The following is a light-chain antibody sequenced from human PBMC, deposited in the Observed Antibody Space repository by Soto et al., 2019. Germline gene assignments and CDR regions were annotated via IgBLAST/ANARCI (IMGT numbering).Light chain of an antibody. Sequence: ILLTQSPSSLSASVGDRVTITCRASQGIDTSLAWYQQKTGKAPKLLIYAASNFQSGVPSRFSGSGSGTHFNLTISRLQTEDFATYDCQQLHGYPITFGQGTRLEIK. CDR1: QGIDTS. CDR3: QQLHGYPIT. V-gene: IGKV1-9*01. J-gene: IGKJ5*01. CDR2: AAS.